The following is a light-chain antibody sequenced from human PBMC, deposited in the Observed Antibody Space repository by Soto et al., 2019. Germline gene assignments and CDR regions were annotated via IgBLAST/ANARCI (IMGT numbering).Light chain of an antibody. CDR1: QGIRNE. CDR3: LQHNAYPRT. Sequence: DIQMTQSPSSLSASVGDRVTITCRASQGIRNELGWYQQKPGKAPKRLIYAASSLQSGVPSRFSGIGSGTEFTPTISRLQPEDFATYYYLQHNAYPRTFGHGTKVEIK. CDR2: AAS. V-gene: IGKV1-17*01. J-gene: IGKJ1*01.